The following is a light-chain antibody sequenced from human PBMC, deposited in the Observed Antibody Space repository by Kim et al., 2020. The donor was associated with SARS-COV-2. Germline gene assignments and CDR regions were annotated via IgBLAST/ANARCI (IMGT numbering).Light chain of an antibody. V-gene: IGKV3-20*01. J-gene: IGKJ2*01. CDR1: QSVSGSY. CDR3: HQYGDSLMHT. Sequence: SPGESGTLSRRASQSVSGSYLDWYQQKRGQAPRLLIYGAYSRATGIPDRFSGSGSGTDFTLTISRLEPEDFAVYYCHQYGDSLMHTFGQGTKLEI. CDR2: GAY.